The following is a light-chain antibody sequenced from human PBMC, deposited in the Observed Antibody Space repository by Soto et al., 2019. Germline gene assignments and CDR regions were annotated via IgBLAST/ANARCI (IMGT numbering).Light chain of an antibody. CDR2: EVT. V-gene: IGLV2-14*01. Sequence: QSVLTQPASVSGSPEQSITISCTGTSRDIGNYNYVSWYQHHPGKAPKLMIYEVTSRPSGVSDRFSGSKSGMTAFLTISGLQPEDEADYFCASYRSANTLVVFGTGTKVTVL. J-gene: IGLJ1*01. CDR3: ASYRSANTLVV. CDR1: SRDIGNYNY.